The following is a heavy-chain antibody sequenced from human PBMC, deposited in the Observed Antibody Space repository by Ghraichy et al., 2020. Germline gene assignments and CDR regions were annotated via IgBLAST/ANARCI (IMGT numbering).Heavy chain of an antibody. Sequence: SVKVSCKASGGTFSSYAISWVRQAPGQGLEWMGGIIPIFGTANYAQKFQGRVTITADKSTSTAYMELSSLRSEDTAVYYCARPTQNHGGNWIQFRAFDIWGQGTMVTVSS. CDR3: ARPTQNHGGNWIQFRAFDI. CDR1: GGTFSSYA. D-gene: IGHD4-23*01. J-gene: IGHJ3*02. CDR2: IIPIFGTA. V-gene: IGHV1-69*06.